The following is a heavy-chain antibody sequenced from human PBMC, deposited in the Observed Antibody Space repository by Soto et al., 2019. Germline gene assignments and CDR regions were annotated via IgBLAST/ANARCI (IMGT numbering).Heavy chain of an antibody. CDR1: GHTISSYW. V-gene: IGHV3-74*01. Sequence: EVQLVESGGGLVQPGGSLRLSCAASGHTISSYWMHWVRQAPGKGLVWVARISNDGSNTNYADSVRGRFTISRDNAKSTLYLQMNSLRDEDTAVYYCPRHSVPYGWDVWGQGTTVVVSS. J-gene: IGHJ6*02. CDR2: ISNDGSNT. CDR3: PRHSVPYGWDV.